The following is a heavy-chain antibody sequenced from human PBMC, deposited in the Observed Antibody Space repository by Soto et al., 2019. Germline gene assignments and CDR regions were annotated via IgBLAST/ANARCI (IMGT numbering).Heavy chain of an antibody. J-gene: IGHJ5*02. D-gene: IGHD6-25*01. Sequence: QLQLQESGPGLVKPSETLSLTCTVSGGSISSSDFYWGWLRQTPGKGLELIGSMYYSGSTYYIPSLRSRLTISVDTSKNQFTLKLISVTAADTAVYYCAVVDSTGNWFDPWGEGALVTVSS. V-gene: IGHV4-39*01. CDR1: GGSISSSDFY. CDR3: AVVDSTGNWFDP. CDR2: MYYSGST.